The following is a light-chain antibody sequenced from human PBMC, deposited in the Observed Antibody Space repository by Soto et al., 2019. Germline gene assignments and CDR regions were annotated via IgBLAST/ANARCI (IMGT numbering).Light chain of an antibody. Sequence: DIQMTQSPSSLYASVGDRVTITCRASQSSSSYLNWYQQKPGKAPKLLIYAAASLQRGVPSTFSGSGSGTDVTLPICSLQPADCATYYFQQSYRPPFTFGPGTTVDIK. CDR1: QSSSSY. CDR2: AAA. CDR3: QQSYRPPFT. J-gene: IGKJ3*01. V-gene: IGKV1-39*01.